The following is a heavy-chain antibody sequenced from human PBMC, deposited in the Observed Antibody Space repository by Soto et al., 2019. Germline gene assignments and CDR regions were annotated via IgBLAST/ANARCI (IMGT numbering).Heavy chain of an antibody. CDR3: AKDAAMVYYFDY. D-gene: IGHD5-18*01. V-gene: IGHV3-23*01. CDR1: GFTLSSYA. CDR2: ISGSGGST. Sequence: LRLSCAASGFTLSSYAMSWVRQAPGKGLEWVSAISGSGGSTYYADSVKGRFTISRDNSKNTLYLQMNSLRAEDTAVYYCAKDAAMVYYFDYWRKGTLVTVSS. J-gene: IGHJ4*02.